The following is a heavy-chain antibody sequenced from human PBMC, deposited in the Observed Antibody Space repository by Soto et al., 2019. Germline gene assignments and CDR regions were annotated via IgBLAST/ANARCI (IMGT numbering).Heavy chain of an antibody. CDR3: ARDLGPFSWYFSLRERPFDY. V-gene: IGHV1-18*01. J-gene: IGHJ4*02. D-gene: IGHD6-13*01. Sequence: ASVKVSCKASGYTFTSYGISWVRQAPGQGLEWMGWISAYNGNTNYAQKLQGRVTMTTDTSTSTAYMELRSLRSDDTAVYYCARDLGPFSWYFSLRERPFDYWGQGTLVTVSS. CDR2: ISAYNGNT. CDR1: GYTFTSYG.